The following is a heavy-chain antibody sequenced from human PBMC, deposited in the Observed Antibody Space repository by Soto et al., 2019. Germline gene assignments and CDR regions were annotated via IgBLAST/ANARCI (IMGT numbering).Heavy chain of an antibody. CDR1: GFTFRNYA. D-gene: IGHD2-15*01. CDR2: ISGSGGTT. J-gene: IGHJ6*04. Sequence: GGSLRLSCAASGFTFRNYAMSWARQAPGKGLEWVSAISGSGGTTHYADSVKGRFTISRDNSKNTLYLQMNSLRAEDTAVYYCARGADIVVVVAAPEMDVWGKGATVTVSS. CDR3: ARGADIVVVVAAPEMDV. V-gene: IGHV3-23*01.